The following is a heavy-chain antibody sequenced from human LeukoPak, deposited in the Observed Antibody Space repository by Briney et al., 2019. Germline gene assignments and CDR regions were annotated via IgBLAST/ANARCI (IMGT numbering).Heavy chain of an antibody. CDR1: GWSFSGYY. J-gene: IGHJ6*03. CDR2: INHSGST. V-gene: IGHV4-34*01. Sequence: KPSEPLSLTCAVYGWSFSGYYWSWIRAPPGKGLGWIGEINHSGSTNYNPSLKSRVTISVDTSKNQFSLKLSSVTAADAAVYYCATARRVDYYYYYMDVWGKGTTVTVS. CDR3: ATARRVDYYYYYMDV. D-gene: IGHD5-24*01.